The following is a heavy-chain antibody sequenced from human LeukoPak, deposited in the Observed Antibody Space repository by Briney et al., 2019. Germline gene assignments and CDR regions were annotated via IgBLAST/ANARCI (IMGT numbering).Heavy chain of an antibody. Sequence: GGSLRLSRAASGFTFSSYAMHWVRQAPGKGLEWVAVISYDGSNKYYADSVKGRFTISRDNSKNTLYLQMNSLRAEDTAVYYCARDYSGAGAFDIWGQGTMVTVSS. J-gene: IGHJ3*02. V-gene: IGHV3-30-3*01. CDR3: ARDYSGAGAFDI. D-gene: IGHD4/OR15-4a*01. CDR2: ISYDGSNK. CDR1: GFTFSSYA.